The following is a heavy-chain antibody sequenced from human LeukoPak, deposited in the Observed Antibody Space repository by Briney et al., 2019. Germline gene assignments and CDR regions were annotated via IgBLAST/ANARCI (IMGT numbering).Heavy chain of an antibody. J-gene: IGHJ4*02. D-gene: IGHD3-22*01. CDR3: ARGAYYYDSSGYYRYYFDY. Sequence: SETLSLTCTVSGGSISSRSYYWGWIRQPPGKGLEWIGYIYYSGSTNYNPSLKSRVTISVDTSKNQFSLKLSSVTAADTAVYYCARGAYYYDSSGYYRYYFDYWGQGTLVTVSS. V-gene: IGHV4-61*05. CDR1: GGSISSRSYY. CDR2: IYYSGST.